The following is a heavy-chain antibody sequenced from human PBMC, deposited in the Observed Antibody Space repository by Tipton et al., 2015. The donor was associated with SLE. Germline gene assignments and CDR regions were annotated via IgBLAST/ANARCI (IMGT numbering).Heavy chain of an antibody. Sequence: QLVQSGAEVKKPGASVKVSCKASGYTFTSYGISWVQQAPGQGLEWMGWISAYNGNTNYAQKLQGRVTMTTDTSTSTAYMELRSLRSDDTAVYYCARVNQKDIVVVPAAALDYWGQGTLVTVSS. D-gene: IGHD2-2*01. CDR2: ISAYNGNT. CDR3: ARVNQKDIVVVPAAALDY. CDR1: GYTFTSYG. J-gene: IGHJ4*02. V-gene: IGHV1-18*01.